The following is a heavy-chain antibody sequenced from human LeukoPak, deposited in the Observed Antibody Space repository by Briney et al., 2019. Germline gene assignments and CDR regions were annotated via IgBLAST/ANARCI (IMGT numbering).Heavy chain of an antibody. CDR2: ISGSGGET. D-gene: IGHD3-10*01. CDR3: ATHYTSGNYYDQYYFDS. CDR1: GVTVSGYW. Sequence: GGSLRLSCAAFGVTVSGYWMNWVRQAPGKGLEWVSAISGSGGETYYADSVRGRFTISRDNSKNTLSLQMNSLRAEDTAVYYCATHYTSGNYYDQYYFDSWGQGTLVTVSS. J-gene: IGHJ4*02. V-gene: IGHV3-23*01.